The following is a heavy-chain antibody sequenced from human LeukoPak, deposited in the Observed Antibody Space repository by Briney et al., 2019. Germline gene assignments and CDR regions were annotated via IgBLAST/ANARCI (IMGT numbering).Heavy chain of an antibody. J-gene: IGHJ4*02. Sequence: PSETLFLTCTVSGGSISSYYWSWIRQPPGKGLEWIGYIYYSGSTNYNPSLRSRVTISVDTSKNQFSLTLSSVTAADTAVYYCARGAAAVYWGQGTLVTVSS. V-gene: IGHV4-59*01. CDR2: IYYSGST. D-gene: IGHD6-13*01. CDR3: ARGAAAVY. CDR1: GGSISSYY.